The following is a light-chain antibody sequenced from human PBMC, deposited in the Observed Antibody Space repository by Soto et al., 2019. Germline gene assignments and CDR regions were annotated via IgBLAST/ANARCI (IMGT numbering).Light chain of an antibody. V-gene: IGKV3-20*01. J-gene: IGKJ1*01. Sequence: EIVLTQSPGTLSLSPGERATLSCRASQSVSTNYLAWYQQKPGQSPRLLIYGATSRATGIPDRFSGSGSGTDFILTISSLQREDFATYYCQQSYSSSWTFGQGTKVEI. CDR3: QQSYSSSWT. CDR1: QSVSTNY. CDR2: GAT.